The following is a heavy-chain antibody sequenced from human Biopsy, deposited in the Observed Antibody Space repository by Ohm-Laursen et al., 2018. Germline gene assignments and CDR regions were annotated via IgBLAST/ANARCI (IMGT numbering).Heavy chain of an antibody. CDR2: IITMFGTA. V-gene: IGHV1-69*01. CDR1: GGTFIKYS. D-gene: IGHD1-26*01. CDR3: ARGPHSGSHSCFDY. Sequence: SEPHSCQPSGGTFIKYSISWVRLAPGHGIEWPGGIITMFGTANYAQMFQGRVTISADESTSTYYMELSSLTTEDTAIYYCARGPHSGSHSCFDYWGRGTLVTVSS. J-gene: IGHJ4*02.